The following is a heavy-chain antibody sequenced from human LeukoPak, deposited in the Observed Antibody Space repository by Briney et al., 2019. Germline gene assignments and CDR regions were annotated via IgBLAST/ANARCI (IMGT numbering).Heavy chain of an antibody. Sequence: SETLSLTCAVYGGSFSGYYWSWIRQPPGKGLEWIGEINHSGSTNYNPSLKSRVTISVDTSKNQFSLKLSSVTAADTAVYYCARRAAAGRFVFQHWGQGTLVTVSS. J-gene: IGHJ1*01. D-gene: IGHD6-13*01. CDR3: ARRAAAGRFVFQH. CDR2: INHSGST. V-gene: IGHV4-34*01. CDR1: GGSFSGYY.